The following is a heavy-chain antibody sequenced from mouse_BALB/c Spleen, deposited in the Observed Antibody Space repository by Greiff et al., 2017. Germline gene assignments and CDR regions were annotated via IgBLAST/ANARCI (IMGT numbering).Heavy chain of an antibody. CDR2: ISSGGSYT. CDR1: GFTFSSYG. J-gene: IGHJ3*01. CDR3: ARHDYGYSWFAY. D-gene: IGHD1-2*01. V-gene: IGHV5-6*01. Sequence: EVQLVESGGDLVKPGGSLKLSCAASGFTFSSYGMSWVRQTPDKRLEWVATISSGGSYTYYPDSVKGRFTISRDNAKNTLYLQMSSLKSEDTAMYYCARHDYGYSWFAYWGQGTLVTVSA.